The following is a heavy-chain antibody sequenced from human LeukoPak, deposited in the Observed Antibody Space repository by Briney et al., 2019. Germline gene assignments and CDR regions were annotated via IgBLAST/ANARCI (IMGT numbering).Heavy chain of an antibody. V-gene: IGHV4-39*01. CDR1: GDSISSNNYY. Sequence: SETLSLTCTVSGDSISSNNYYWGWIRQPPGTGLEWIGSIYYSGSTYYTPSLKSRVTISVDTSKNQFSLRLSSVTAADTAVFYCARLVRSGYYYLDYWGQGTLVTASS. CDR2: IYYSGST. D-gene: IGHD3-22*01. CDR3: ARLVRSGYYYLDY. J-gene: IGHJ4*02.